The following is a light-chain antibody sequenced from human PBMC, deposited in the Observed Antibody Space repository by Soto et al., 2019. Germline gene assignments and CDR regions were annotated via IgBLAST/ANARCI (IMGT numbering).Light chain of an antibody. J-gene: IGLJ1*01. V-gene: IGLV2-14*01. CDR3: SSYTSSNTFV. CDR2: DVS. CDR1: SSDVGRYNY. Sequence: QSVLAQPASVSGSPGQSIAISCTGTSSDVGRYNYVSWFQQHPGKAPKLMIYDVSNRPSGGSDRFSGSKSGNTASLTISGLQAEDEADYYCSSYTSSNTFVFGTGTKLTVL.